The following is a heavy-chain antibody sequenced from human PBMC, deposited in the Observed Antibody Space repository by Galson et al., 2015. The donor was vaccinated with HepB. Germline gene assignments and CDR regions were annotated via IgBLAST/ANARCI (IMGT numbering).Heavy chain of an antibody. CDR1: GYTFTSYG. J-gene: IGHJ4*02. V-gene: IGHV1-18*01. D-gene: IGHD6-13*01. CDR2: ISAYNGNT. CDR3: ARELPSIAAATFDY. Sequence: SVKVSCKASGYTFTSYGISWVRQAPGQGLEWMGWISAYNGNTNYAQKLQGRVTMTTDTSTSTAYMELRNLRSEDTAVYYCARELPSIAAATFDYWGQGTLVTVSS.